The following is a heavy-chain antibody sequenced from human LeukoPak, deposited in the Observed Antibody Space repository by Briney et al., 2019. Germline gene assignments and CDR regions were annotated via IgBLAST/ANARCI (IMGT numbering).Heavy chain of an antibody. D-gene: IGHD2-2*01. Sequence: SETLSLTCTVSGGSISSYYWSWIRQPPGKGLEWIGYTYYSGSTNYNPSLKSRVTISVDTSKNQFSLKLSSVTAADTAVYYCARVPYCSSTSCYGAPRSYGMDVWGQGTTVTVSS. V-gene: IGHV4-59*01. J-gene: IGHJ6*02. CDR1: GGSISSYY. CDR3: ARVPYCSSTSCYGAPRSYGMDV. CDR2: TYYSGST.